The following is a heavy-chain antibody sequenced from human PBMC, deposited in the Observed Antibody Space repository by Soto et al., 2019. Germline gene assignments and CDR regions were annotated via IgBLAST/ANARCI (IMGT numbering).Heavy chain of an antibody. Sequence: ESGGGLVQPGGSLRLSCAASGFTFSSYWMSWVRQAPGKGLEWVANIKQDGSEKYYVDSVKGRFTISRDNAKNSLYLQMNSLRAEDTAVYYCARLDCSGGSCYPYYYYGMDVWGQGTTVTVSS. CDR3: ARLDCSGGSCYPYYYYGMDV. CDR1: GFTFSSYW. J-gene: IGHJ6*02. V-gene: IGHV3-7*03. CDR2: IKQDGSEK. D-gene: IGHD2-15*01.